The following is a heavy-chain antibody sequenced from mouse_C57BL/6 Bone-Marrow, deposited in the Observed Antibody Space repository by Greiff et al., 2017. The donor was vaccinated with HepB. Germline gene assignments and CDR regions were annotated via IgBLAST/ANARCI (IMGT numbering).Heavy chain of an antibody. CDR1: GFTFSSYA. CDR3: AREKGAYYSDNVLAWFAY. D-gene: IGHD2-12*01. J-gene: IGHJ3*01. V-gene: IGHV5-4*01. Sequence: EVKLMESGGGLVKPGGSLKLSCAASGFTFSSYAMSWVRQTPEKRLEWVATISDGGSYTYYPDNVKGRFTISRDNAKNNLYLQMSHLKSEDTAMYYCAREKGAYYSDNVLAWFAYWGQGTLVTVSA. CDR2: ISDGGSYT.